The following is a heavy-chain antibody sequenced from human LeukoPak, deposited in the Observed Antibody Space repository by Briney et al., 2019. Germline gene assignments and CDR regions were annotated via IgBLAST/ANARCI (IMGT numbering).Heavy chain of an antibody. CDR3: ARGLYSWSWFDP. CDR2: IYTSGST. CDR1: GGSISSYY. J-gene: IGHJ5*02. V-gene: IGHV4-4*07. D-gene: IGHD1-1*01. Sequence: SETLSLTCTVSGGSISSYYWSWIRQPAGKGLEWIGRIYTSGSTNYNPSLKSRVTMSVDTSKNQFSLKLSSVTAADTAMYYCARGLYSWSWFDPWGQGTLVTVSS.